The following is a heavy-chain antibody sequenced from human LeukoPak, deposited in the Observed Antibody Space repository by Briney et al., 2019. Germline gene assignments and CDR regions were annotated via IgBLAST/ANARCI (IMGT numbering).Heavy chain of an antibody. J-gene: IGHJ4*02. V-gene: IGHV5-51*01. CDR1: GYRFTSYW. CDR2: IYPGDSDT. Sequence: GGSLQISCKGSGYRFTSYWIGGVRRLPGKGRAGMGIIYPGDSDTRYSPSFQGHVTISADKSISTAYLQWSSLKASDTATYYCARRGAVAGKVDYWGQGTLVTVSS. D-gene: IGHD6-19*01. CDR3: ARRGAVAGKVDY.